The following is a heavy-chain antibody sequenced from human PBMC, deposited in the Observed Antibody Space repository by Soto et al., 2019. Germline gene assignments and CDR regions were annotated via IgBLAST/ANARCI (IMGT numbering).Heavy chain of an antibody. Sequence: LRLSCAGSGFSFSTYDMHWVRQATGKGLEWVSSIGTAGGSTYYADSVKGRFTISRDNSKNTLYLQMNSLRAEDTAVYYCARDRYDFEGMDVWGQGTTVTVSS. J-gene: IGHJ6*02. CDR3: ARDRYDFEGMDV. V-gene: IGHV3-13*01. D-gene: IGHD3-3*01. CDR2: IGTAGGST. CDR1: GFSFSTYD.